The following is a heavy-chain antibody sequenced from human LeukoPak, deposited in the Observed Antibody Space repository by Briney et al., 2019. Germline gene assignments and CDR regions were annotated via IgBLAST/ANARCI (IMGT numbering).Heavy chain of an antibody. CDR1: GGSISSYY. CDR2: IYYSGST. Sequence: PSETLSLTCTVSGGSISSYYWSWIRQPPGKGLEWIGYIYYSGSTNYNPSLKSRVTISVDTSKNQFSLKLSSVTAADTAVYYCAAAGGDYDFWSGYSSYYYYYGMDVWGQGTTVTVSS. D-gene: IGHD3-3*01. V-gene: IGHV4-59*08. CDR3: AAAGGDYDFWSGYSSYYYYYGMDV. J-gene: IGHJ6*02.